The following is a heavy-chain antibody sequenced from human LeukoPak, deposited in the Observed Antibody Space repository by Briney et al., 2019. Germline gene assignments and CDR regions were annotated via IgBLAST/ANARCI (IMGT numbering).Heavy chain of an antibody. D-gene: IGHD3-10*01. V-gene: IGHV3-23*01. CDR3: AKDWASGFGELLLDY. CDR1: GFTFSSYA. Sequence: GGSQRLSCAASGFTFSSYAMSWVRQAPGKGLDWISTISGSGDSTFDADSVKGRFTISRDNSQNTLYLQLNSLRADDTAVYYCAKDWASGFGELLLDYWGQGTLVTVSS. CDR2: ISGSGDST. J-gene: IGHJ4*02.